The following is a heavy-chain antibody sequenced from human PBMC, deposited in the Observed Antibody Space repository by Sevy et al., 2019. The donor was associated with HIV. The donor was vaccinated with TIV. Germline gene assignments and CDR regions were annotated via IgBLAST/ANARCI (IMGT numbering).Heavy chain of an antibody. Sequence: GGSLRLSCVASGFTFSSYWMFWVRQAPGKGLVWVSRINTGGSNTNYADSVKGRFTISRDNAKNMLYLQMNSLRAEDTAVYYCARVVGATPHYIDHWGQGTLVTVSS. V-gene: IGHV3-74*01. CDR2: INTGGSNT. J-gene: IGHJ4*02. CDR3: ARVVGATPHYIDH. D-gene: IGHD1-26*01. CDR1: GFTFSSYW.